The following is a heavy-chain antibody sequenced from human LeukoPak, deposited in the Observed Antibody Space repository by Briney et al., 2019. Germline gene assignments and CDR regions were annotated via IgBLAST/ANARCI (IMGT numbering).Heavy chain of an antibody. CDR3: ARLAVLDAFDI. V-gene: IGHV1-2*06. Sequence: ASVKVSCKASGYTFTAFYMHWVRQAPGQGLEWMGRINPNSGGTNYAQKFQGRVTMTRDTSISTAYMELSRLRSDDKAVYYCARLAVLDAFDIWGQGTMVTVSS. CDR2: INPNSGGT. D-gene: IGHD6-19*01. J-gene: IGHJ3*02. CDR1: GYTFTAFY.